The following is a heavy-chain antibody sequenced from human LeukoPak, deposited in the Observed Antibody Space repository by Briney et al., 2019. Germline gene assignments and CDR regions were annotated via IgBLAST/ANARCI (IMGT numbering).Heavy chain of an antibody. CDR2: IHYSGST. Sequence: PSETLSLTCSVSGGSISISTYFWGWIRQPPGKGLEWIGSIHYSGSTYSNPSLKSRVTISVDTSKNQFSLKMSSVTAADTAVYFCARQLYSSGNYAPMDVWGKGTTVTISS. J-gene: IGHJ6*03. CDR3: ARQLYSSGNYAPMDV. CDR1: GGSISISTYF. V-gene: IGHV4-39*01. D-gene: IGHD3-10*01.